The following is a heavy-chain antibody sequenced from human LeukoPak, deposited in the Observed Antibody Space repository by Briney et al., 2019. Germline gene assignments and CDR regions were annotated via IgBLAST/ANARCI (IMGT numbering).Heavy chain of an antibody. D-gene: IGHD6-13*01. CDR3: ARNGQQLVLFDY. V-gene: IGHV4-39*01. CDR2: LHYSGST. CDR1: GGSINSSTDY. Sequence: SETLSLTCTVSGGSINSSTDYWGWIRQPPGKGLEWIGDLHYSGSTYYNPSLKSRVAISVDTSKNQFSLKLSSVTAADTAVYYCARNGQQLVLFDYWGQGTLVTVSS. J-gene: IGHJ4*02.